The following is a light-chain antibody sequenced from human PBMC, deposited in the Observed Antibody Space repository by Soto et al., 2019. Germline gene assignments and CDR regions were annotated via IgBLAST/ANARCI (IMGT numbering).Light chain of an antibody. CDR2: AVS. CDR1: SSDVGGYNY. Sequence: QSALTQPASVSGSPGQSIAISCTGTSSDVGGYNYVSWYQQHPGKAPKVLFYAVSNRPSGVSNRFSGTKSDNTASLTISGLPAEDEADYFCCSYTNNNTLVFGTGTKLTVL. J-gene: IGLJ1*01. V-gene: IGLV2-14*01. CDR3: CSYTNNNTLV.